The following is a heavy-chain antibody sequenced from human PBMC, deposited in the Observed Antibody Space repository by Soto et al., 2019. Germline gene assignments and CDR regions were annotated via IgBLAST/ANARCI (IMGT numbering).Heavy chain of an antibody. CDR1: GGTFSSYA. J-gene: IGHJ6*02. Sequence: SVKVSCKASGGTFSSYAISWVRQAPGQGLEWMGGIIPIFGTANYAQKFQGRVTITADESTSTAYMELSSLRSEDTAVYYCARDRMVVVVAATPAVYYYYGMDVWGQGTTVTVSS. D-gene: IGHD2-15*01. CDR3: ARDRMVVVVAATPAVYYYYGMDV. V-gene: IGHV1-69*13. CDR2: IIPIFGTA.